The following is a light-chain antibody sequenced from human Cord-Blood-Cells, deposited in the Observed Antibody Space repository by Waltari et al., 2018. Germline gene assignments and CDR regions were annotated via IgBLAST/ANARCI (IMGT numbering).Light chain of an antibody. Sequence: DIQMTQSPSTLSASVGDRVTITCRASQSISSWLAWYQQKPGKAPKLLIYDASSLESGVPSRFSGSRSGTEFTLTISSLQPDDFATYYCQQYNSYSRFGPGTKVDIK. CDR1: QSISSW. V-gene: IGKV1-5*01. CDR3: QQYNSYSR. J-gene: IGKJ3*01. CDR2: DAS.